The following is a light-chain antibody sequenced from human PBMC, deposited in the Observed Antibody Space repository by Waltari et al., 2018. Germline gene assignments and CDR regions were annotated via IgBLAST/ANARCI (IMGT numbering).Light chain of an antibody. Sequence: DIQMTQSPSTLSASVGDRVTITCRASHTISTWLAWYQQKPGKAPNLLIYKASSLESGVPSRFSGSGSGTEFTLTISSLQPDDFATYYCQQYKSYPLTFGQGTKVEIK. CDR2: KAS. CDR1: HTISTW. J-gene: IGKJ1*01. V-gene: IGKV1-5*03. CDR3: QQYKSYPLT.